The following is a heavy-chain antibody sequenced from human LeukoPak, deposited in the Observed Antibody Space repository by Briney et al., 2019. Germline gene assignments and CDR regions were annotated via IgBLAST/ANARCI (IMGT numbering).Heavy chain of an antibody. CDR1: GGTFSSYA. Sequence: ASVKVSCKASGGTFSSYAISWVRQAPGQGLEWMGGIIPIFGTANYAQKFQGRVTITADESASTAYMELSSLRSEDTAVYYCARQGPITMVRGVISDPFDYWGQGTLVTVSS. CDR3: ARQGPITMVRGVISDPFDY. CDR2: IIPIFGTA. D-gene: IGHD3-10*01. V-gene: IGHV1-69*13. J-gene: IGHJ4*02.